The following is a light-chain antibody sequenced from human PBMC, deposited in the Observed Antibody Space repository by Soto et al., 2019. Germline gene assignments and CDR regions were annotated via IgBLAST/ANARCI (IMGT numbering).Light chain of an antibody. CDR3: SSYTSSSTWV. CDR1: SSDVGGYNA. Sequence: QSALAQPASVSGSPGQTITISCTGTSSDVGGYNAVSWYQHHPGKAPKLIIYEVSNRPSGVSNRFSGSKSGNTASLTISGLQAEDEADYYCSSYTSSSTWVFGGGTQLTVL. CDR2: EVS. V-gene: IGLV2-14*01. J-gene: IGLJ3*02.